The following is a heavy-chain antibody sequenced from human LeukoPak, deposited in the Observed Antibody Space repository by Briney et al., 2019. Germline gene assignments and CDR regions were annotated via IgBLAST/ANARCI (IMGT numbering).Heavy chain of an antibody. J-gene: IGHJ4*02. D-gene: IGHD4-17*01. Sequence: GRSLRLSCAASGSTFSSYAMHWVRQAPGKGLEWVAVISYDGSNKYYADSVKGRFTISRDNSKNTLYLQMNSLRAEDTAVYYCARDYGDYHYFDYWGQGTLVTVSS. CDR3: ARDYGDYHYFDY. V-gene: IGHV3-30*01. CDR2: ISYDGSNK. CDR1: GSTFSSYA.